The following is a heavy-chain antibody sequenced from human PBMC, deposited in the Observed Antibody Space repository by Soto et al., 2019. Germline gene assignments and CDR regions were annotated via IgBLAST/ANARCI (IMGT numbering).Heavy chain of an antibody. V-gene: IGHV1-69*13. CDR2: IIPIFGTA. CDR3: ARLIVATMGPTHYHSYAMDV. D-gene: IGHD5-12*01. CDR1: GGTFSSYA. Sequence: GASVKVSCKASGGTFSSYAISWVRQAPGQGLEWMGGIIPIFGTANYAQKFQGRVTITADESTSTAYMELSSLRSEDTAVYYCARLIVATMGPTHYHSYAMDVWGQGTTVTVSS. J-gene: IGHJ6*02.